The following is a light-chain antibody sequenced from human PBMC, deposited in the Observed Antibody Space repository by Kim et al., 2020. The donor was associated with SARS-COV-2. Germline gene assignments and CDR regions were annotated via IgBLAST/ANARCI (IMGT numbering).Light chain of an antibody. V-gene: IGKV3-20*01. Sequence: PGERATLSRRASQSVSSSYVAWYQQNPGHAPRLLIYATSLRATCIPDRFSGSGSGTDFTLTISRLEPDDFAVYYCQQYGIAPPFAFGPGTKVDIK. CDR1: QSVSSSY. CDR2: ATS. J-gene: IGKJ3*01. CDR3: QQYGIAPPFA.